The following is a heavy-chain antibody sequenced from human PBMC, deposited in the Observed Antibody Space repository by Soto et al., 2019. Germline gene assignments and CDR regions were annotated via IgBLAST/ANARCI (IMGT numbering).Heavy chain of an antibody. V-gene: IGHV6-1*01. D-gene: IGHD6-19*01. CDR1: GDSVSSNSAA. CDR2: TYYRSKWYN. CDR3: AREGQWLVPPRFGYSYSGMDV. Sequence: SQTLSLTCAISGDSVSSNSAAWNWIRQSPSRGLEWLGRTYYRSKWYNDYAVSVKSRITINPDTSKNQFSLQLNSVTPEDTAVYYCAREGQWLVPPRFGYSYSGMDVWGQGTTVTVSS. J-gene: IGHJ6*02.